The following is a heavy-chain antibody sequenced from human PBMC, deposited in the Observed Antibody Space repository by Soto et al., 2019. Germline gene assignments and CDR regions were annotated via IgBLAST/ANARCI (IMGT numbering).Heavy chain of an antibody. Sequence: SETLSLTCTVSGGSISSGHYYWSWIRQHPAKGLEWIGYIYYSGSTYYNPSLKSRVTISVDTSKNQFSLKLSSVTAADTAVYYCARMRRVEMATISPLGYYYYGMEVWGQGTTVNVS. D-gene: IGHD5-12*01. CDR2: IYYSGST. CDR3: ARMRRVEMATISPLGYYYYGMEV. J-gene: IGHJ6*02. V-gene: IGHV4-31*03. CDR1: GGSISSGHYY.